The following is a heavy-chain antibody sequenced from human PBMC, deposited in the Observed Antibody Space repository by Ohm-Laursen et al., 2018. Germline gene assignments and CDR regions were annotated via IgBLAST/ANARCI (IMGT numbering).Heavy chain of an antibody. CDR3: ARPYCGGNCSDTIDS. CDR2: INFSGRYI. J-gene: IGHJ4*02. CDR1: GFTFITYT. V-gene: IGHV3-21*01. Sequence: SLRLSCTAPGFTFITYTMNWLRQAPGKGLEWVASINFSGRYIYHADSVKGRFTISRDNAKKSLFLQMNSLRVEDTAVYYCARPYCGGNCSDTIDSWGQGTLVTVSS. D-gene: IGHD2-21*02.